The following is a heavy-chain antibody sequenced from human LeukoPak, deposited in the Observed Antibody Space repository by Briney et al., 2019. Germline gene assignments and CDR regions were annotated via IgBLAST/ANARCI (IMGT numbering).Heavy chain of an antibody. V-gene: IGHV1-69*01. D-gene: IGHD4/OR15-4a*01. CDR2: IVPMFGAA. J-gene: IGHJ4*02. CDR1: GDTFSTYS. Sequence: ASVNVSCTASGDTFSTYSISWVRQAPGAGLEWMGGIVPMFGAANYAQKFQGRVTITADESTSTTYMELGSLRSEDTAFYYCGTLGNADGAYWGQGTLVTVSS. CDR3: GTLGNADGAY.